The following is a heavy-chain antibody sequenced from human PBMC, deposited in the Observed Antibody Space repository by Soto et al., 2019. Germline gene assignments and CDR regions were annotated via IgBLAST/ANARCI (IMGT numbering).Heavy chain of an antibody. Sequence: QLQLQESGPGLVKPSETLSLTCTVSGGSISSSSYYWGWIRQPPGKGLEWIGSIYYSGSTYYNPSLKSRVTISVDTSKNQFSLKLSSVTAADTAVYYCARHREVAVAGGGTYYFDYWGQGTLVTVSS. D-gene: IGHD6-19*01. J-gene: IGHJ4*02. CDR2: IYYSGST. CDR1: GGSISSSSYY. V-gene: IGHV4-39*01. CDR3: ARHREVAVAGGGTYYFDY.